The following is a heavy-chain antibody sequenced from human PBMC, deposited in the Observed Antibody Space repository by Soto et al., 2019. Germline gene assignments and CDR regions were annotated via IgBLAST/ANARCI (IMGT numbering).Heavy chain of an antibody. Sequence: GGSLRLCCAASGFTFSMYWMHWVRQVLGKGPEWVSRINDDGSSTNYADSVKGRFTISRDNAKNTLYLQMNDLRAEDTAVYYCTRGPRSTSTGTGAFWGQGTLVTVS. CDR1: GFTFSMYW. V-gene: IGHV3-74*01. J-gene: IGHJ4*02. CDR2: INDDGSST. CDR3: TRGPRSTSTGTGAF. D-gene: IGHD1-1*01.